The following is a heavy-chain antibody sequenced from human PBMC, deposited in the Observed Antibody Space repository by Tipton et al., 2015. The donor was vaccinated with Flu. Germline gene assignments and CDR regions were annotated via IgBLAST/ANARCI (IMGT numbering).Heavy chain of an antibody. CDR2: INHSGST. V-gene: IGHV4-34*01. CDR3: ARVGRLRSGDNYYYYYGMDV. CDR1: GVSFSGYY. J-gene: IGHJ6*02. D-gene: IGHD3-10*01. Sequence: LRLSCAVNGVSFSGYYWDWIRQPPGKGLEWIGEINHSGSTNYNPSLKSRVIISVDTSKNQFSLRLSSVTAADTAVYFCARVGRLRSGDNYYYYYGMDVWGQGTTVTVSS.